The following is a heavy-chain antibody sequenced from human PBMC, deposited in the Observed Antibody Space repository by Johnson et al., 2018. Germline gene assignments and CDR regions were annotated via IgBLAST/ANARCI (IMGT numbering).Heavy chain of an antibody. CDR3: AKDPSGYFGYFHH. V-gene: IGHV3-30-3*02. D-gene: IGHD3-22*01. CDR1: GFTFSSYA. CDR2: ISYDGSKK. Sequence: VQLGESGGGVVEPGRSLGLSCAASGFTFSSYAMHWVRQAPGKGLEWVAVISYDGSKKYYADSVKGRFTISRDNSKNTWYLQMNSLKPEDTAVYYCAKDPSGYFGYFHHWGQGTLVTVSS. J-gene: IGHJ1*01.